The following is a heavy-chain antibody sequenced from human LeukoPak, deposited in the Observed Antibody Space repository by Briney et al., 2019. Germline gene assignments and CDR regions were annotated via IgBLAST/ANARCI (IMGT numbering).Heavy chain of an antibody. CDR2: INPRIGDT. D-gene: IGHD3-9*01. J-gene: IGHJ4*02. CDR1: GYTFTGFY. V-gene: IGHV1-2*06. Sequence: ASVKVPCKASGYTFTGFYIHWVRQAPGQGLEWMGRINPRIGDTNSARRFQGRVTMTRDTSTSTVYMELSSLRSEDTAVYYCARGEGLLTGCLDYWGQGTQVTVSS. CDR3: ARGEGLLTGCLDY.